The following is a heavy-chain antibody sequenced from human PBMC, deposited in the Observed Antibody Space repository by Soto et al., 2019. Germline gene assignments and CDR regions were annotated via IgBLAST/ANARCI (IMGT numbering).Heavy chain of an antibody. V-gene: IGHV3-23*01. D-gene: IGHD3-22*01. CDR2: ISGSGGGT. J-gene: IGHJ1*01. CDR1: GFTFNIYA. CDR3: AKCGSDSNGRLLRYFQY. Sequence: EVPLLESGGGLVQPGGSLRLSFAASGFTFNIYAMSWVRQAPGKGLEWVSAISGSGGGTYYADSVEGRFTISRDNSNNTAYLQMSSPRAEDTAVYYCAKCGSDSNGRLLRYFQYWGQGTLLTVS.